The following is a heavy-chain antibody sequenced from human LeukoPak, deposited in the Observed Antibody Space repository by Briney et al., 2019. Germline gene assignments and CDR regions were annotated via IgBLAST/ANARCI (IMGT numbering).Heavy chain of an antibody. CDR3: ASRYYDSSGYYYEFDY. CDR1: GGSISNYY. CDR2: IYYSGST. J-gene: IGHJ4*02. Sequence: SETLSLTYTVSGGSISNYYWSWIRQPPGKGLERIGYIYYSGSTNYNPSLKSRVTISVDTSKNQFSLKLSSVTAADTAVYYCASRYYDSSGYYYEFDYWGQGTLVTVSS. D-gene: IGHD3-22*01. V-gene: IGHV4-59*01.